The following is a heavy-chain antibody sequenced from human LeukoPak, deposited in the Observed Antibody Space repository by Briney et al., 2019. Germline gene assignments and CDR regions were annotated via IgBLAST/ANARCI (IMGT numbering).Heavy chain of an antibody. CDR3: ARAHNWKYGSFDF. CDR1: GFTFSSYS. D-gene: IGHD1-7*01. V-gene: IGHV3-21*01. J-gene: IGHJ4*02. Sequence: GGSLRLSCAASGFTFSSYSMNWVRQAPGKGLEWVSCISSSSSYIYYADSVKGRFTISRDNAKNSLYLQMNSLRAEDTAVYYCARAHNWKYGSFDFWGQGTLVAVSS. CDR2: ISSSSSYI.